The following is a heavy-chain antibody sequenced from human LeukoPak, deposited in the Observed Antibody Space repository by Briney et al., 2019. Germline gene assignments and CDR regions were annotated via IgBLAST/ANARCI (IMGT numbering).Heavy chain of an antibody. CDR2: IYYSGST. J-gene: IGHJ4*02. CDR1: GGSVSSGSYY. D-gene: IGHD3-22*01. CDR3: ARGYDSSAYYPFNY. Sequence: PSETLSLTRTVSGGSVSSGSYYWSWTRQPPGKGLEWIGYIYYSGSTNYNPSLKSRVTISVDTSKNQFTLKLSSVTAADTAVYYCARGYDSSAYYPFNYWGQGTLVTVSS. V-gene: IGHV4-61*01.